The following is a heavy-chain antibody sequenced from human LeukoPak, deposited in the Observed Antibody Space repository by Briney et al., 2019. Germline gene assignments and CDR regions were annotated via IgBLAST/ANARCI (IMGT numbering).Heavy chain of an antibody. CDR3: ARDAGQQPHDY. J-gene: IGHJ4*02. D-gene: IGHD6-13*01. CDR1: GFTFSSYW. V-gene: IGHV3-7*05. Sequence: GGSLRLSCAASGFTFSSYWMSWVRQAPGKGLEWVANIKRDGSEKYYVDSVKGRITISRDNAKNSLYLQMSSLRAEDTAVYYCARDAGQQPHDYWGQGTLVTVSS. CDR2: IKRDGSEK.